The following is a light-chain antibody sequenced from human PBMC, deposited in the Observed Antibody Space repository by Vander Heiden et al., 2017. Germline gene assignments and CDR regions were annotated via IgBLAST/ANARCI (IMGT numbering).Light chain of an antibody. CDR3: QQDGSSPT. J-gene: IGKJ1*01. CDR1: QSVSNSY. CDR2: GAS. Sequence: ENVLTQSPGTLPSSPGERATLSCRASQSVSNSYLAWYQQEPGQAPRVLIYGASSRAAGIPDISGSGSGTDFTLTISRLEPEDFAVYYCQQDGSSPTFGQGTKVKIK. V-gene: IGKV3-20*01.